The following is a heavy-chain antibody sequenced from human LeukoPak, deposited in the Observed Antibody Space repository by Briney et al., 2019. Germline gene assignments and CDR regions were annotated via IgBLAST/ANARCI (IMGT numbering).Heavy chain of an antibody. J-gene: IGHJ4*02. CDR3: ARLRRYGGNWAFDY. CDR1: GFTVSSNY. Sequence: GGSVRHFRAASGFTVSSNYMSWVRQAPGKGLEWVSVIYSGGSTYYADSVKGRFTISIDNSKNTLYLQMNSLRAEDTAVYYCARLRRYGGNWAFDYWGQGTLVTVSS. CDR2: IYSGGST. D-gene: IGHD4-23*01. V-gene: IGHV3-66*04.